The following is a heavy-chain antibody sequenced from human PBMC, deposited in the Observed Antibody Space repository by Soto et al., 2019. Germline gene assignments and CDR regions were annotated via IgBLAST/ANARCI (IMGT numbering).Heavy chain of an antibody. CDR3: ARGSWDDVTGHYYMDV. J-gene: IGHJ6*03. CDR1: WDSVSRNSAG. CDR2: TYYRSKWYD. D-gene: IGHD3-9*01. Sequence: PSQTLSLTCAISWDSVSRNSAGCSWIRQTPSRGLEWLGRTYYRSKWYDNYAVSVKSRITINPDTSKNQFSLQLNSVTPEDTAVYYCARGSWDDVTGHYYMDVWGKGTTVTVSS. V-gene: IGHV6-1*01.